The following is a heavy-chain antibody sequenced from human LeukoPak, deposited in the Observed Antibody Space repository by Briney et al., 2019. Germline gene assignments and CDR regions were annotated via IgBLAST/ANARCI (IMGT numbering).Heavy chain of an antibody. Sequence: GGSLRLSCAASGFTFSTYNMNWVRQAPGKGLEWVSSISSTSTSIYYADSVKGRFTISRDNGKNSLYLQMDSLRAEDTAVYYCARLITGTHYFDSRGQGTLVTVSS. J-gene: IGHJ4*02. V-gene: IGHV3-21*01. CDR2: ISSTSTSI. CDR3: ARLITGTHYFDS. CDR1: GFTFSTYN. D-gene: IGHD1-20*01.